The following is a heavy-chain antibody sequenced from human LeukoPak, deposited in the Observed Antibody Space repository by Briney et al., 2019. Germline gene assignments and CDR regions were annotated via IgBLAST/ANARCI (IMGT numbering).Heavy chain of an antibody. Sequence: SETLSLTCTVSGGSISSYYWSWIRQPPGKGLEWIGYIYYSGSTNYNPSLKSRVTISVDTSKNQFSLKLSSVTAADTAVYYCARGGYSGYGGFYDYWGQGTLVTVSS. CDR2: IYYSGST. CDR3: ARGGYSGYGGFYDY. D-gene: IGHD5-12*01. J-gene: IGHJ4*02. CDR1: GGSISSYY. V-gene: IGHV4-59*01.